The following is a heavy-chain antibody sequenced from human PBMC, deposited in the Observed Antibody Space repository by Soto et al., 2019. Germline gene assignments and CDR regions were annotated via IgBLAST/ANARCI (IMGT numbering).Heavy chain of an antibody. CDR3: ATNKNLPYYYDSSGYPVFDY. J-gene: IGHJ4*02. CDR1: GFIYSAYS. Sequence: GGSLRLSCAASGFIYSAYSMNWVRQTRGKGLEWIAHIAGGGVPTYYADSVKGRFTISRDRGKNFLYLQMNGLKVEDSAVYYCATNKNLPYYYDSSGYPVFDYWGQGTLVTVSS. D-gene: IGHD3-22*01. V-gene: IGHV3-48*01. CDR2: IAGGGVPT.